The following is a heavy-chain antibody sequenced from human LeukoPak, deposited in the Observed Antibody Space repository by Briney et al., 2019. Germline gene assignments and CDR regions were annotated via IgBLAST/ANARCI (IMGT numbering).Heavy chain of an antibody. CDR3: AKGSSGWYYYYALDV. D-gene: IGHD6-19*01. Sequence: GGSLRLSCAASGFTFSNSAMSWVRQAPGKGLEWVSAISGSGGSTYYADSVKGRFTISRDNSKNTLYLQMNSLRADDTALYYCAKGSSGWYYYYALDVWGQGTTVTVSS. J-gene: IGHJ6*02. CDR1: GFTFSNSA. CDR2: ISGSGGST. V-gene: IGHV3-23*01.